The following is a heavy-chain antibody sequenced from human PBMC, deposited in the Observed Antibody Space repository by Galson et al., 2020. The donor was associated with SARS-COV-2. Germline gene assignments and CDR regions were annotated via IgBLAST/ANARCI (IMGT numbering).Heavy chain of an antibody. CDR2: IKSKTDGGTT. CDR3: TTFDSGSYRIDY. J-gene: IGHJ4*02. Sequence: GGSLRLSCAASGFTFSNAWMSWVRQAPGKGLEWVGRIKSKTDGGTTDYAAPVKGRFTISRDDSKNTLYLQMNSLKTEDTAVYYCTTFDSGSYRIDYWGQGTLVTVSS. CDR1: GFTFSNAW. V-gene: IGHV3-15*01. D-gene: IGHD1-26*01.